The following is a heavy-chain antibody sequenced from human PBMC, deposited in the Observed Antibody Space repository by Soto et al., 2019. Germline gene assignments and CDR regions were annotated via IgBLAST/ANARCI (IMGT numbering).Heavy chain of an antibody. CDR2: IYYSGST. CDR3: ARAVAATLEDGDY. Sequence: SETLSLTCTVSGGSISSSSYYWGWIRQPPGKGLEWIGSIYYSGSTYYNPSLKSRVTISVDTSKNQFSLKLSSVTAADTAVYYCARAVAATLEDGDYWGQGTLVTVSS. CDR1: GGSISSSSYY. D-gene: IGHD2-15*01. J-gene: IGHJ4*02. V-gene: IGHV4-39*01.